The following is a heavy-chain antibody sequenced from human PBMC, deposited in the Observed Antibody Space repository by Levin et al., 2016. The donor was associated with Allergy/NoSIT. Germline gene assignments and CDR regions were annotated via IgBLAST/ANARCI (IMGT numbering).Heavy chain of an antibody. Sequence: SETLSLTCTVSGGSTKSGTYYWAWIRQPPGKGLEWIGSVRYTGNTYYNPSFESRVSISVDTSKNQFSLHLSSVTAADTAIYYCARGAYSSSSVWFDPWSQGTLVTVSS. V-gene: IGHV4-39*07. CDR1: GGSTKSGTYY. D-gene: IGHD6-6*01. CDR2: VRYTGNT. CDR3: ARGAYSSSSVWFDP. J-gene: IGHJ5*02.